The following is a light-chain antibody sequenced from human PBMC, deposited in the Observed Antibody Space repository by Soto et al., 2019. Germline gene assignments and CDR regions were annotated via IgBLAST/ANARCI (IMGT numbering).Light chain of an antibody. V-gene: IGKV1-5*01. CDR2: DAS. J-gene: IGKJ1*01. CDR1: QSIGTW. CDR3: QQYATYAPST. Sequence: DIQLTQSPSTLSASVGDRITITCRASQSIGTWLAWYQHRPGEGPKLLIHDASSLESGAPSRFSGRGSATEFSLTISSLESGDSGTYHCQQYATYAPSTFGQGTKVEIK.